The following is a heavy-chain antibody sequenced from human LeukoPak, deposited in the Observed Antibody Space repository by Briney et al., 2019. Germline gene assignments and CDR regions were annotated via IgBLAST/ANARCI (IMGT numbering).Heavy chain of an antibody. J-gene: IGHJ4*02. Sequence: SEPLSLTCAVSGYSISSGYYWGWIRQPPGKGLEWIGSIYHSGSTYYNPSLKSRVTISVDTSKNQFSLKLSSVTAADTAVYYCARGVLRYFDWLDYWGQGTLVTVSS. CDR3: ARGVLRYFDWLDY. V-gene: IGHV4-38-2*01. CDR1: GYSISSGYY. CDR2: IYHSGST. D-gene: IGHD3-9*01.